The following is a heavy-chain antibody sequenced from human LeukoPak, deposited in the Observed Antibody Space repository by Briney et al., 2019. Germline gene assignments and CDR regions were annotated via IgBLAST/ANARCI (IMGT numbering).Heavy chain of an antibody. CDR3: AKGYSSGLYKLYYFDF. J-gene: IGHJ4*02. CDR1: GFTFSNYG. Sequence: PGGSLRLSCAASGFTFSNYGMHWVRQAPGKGLEWVALISYDGSDKGYADSVKGRFTISRDNSRNTLYLQMNSLRAADTAVYYCAKGYSSGLYKLYYFDFWGQGTLVTVSS. V-gene: IGHV3-30*18. CDR2: ISYDGSDK. D-gene: IGHD6-19*01.